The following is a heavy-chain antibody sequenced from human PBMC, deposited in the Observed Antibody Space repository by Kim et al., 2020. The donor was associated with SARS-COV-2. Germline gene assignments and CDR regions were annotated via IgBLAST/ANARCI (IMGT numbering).Heavy chain of an antibody. CDR1: GFTFSNSW. V-gene: IGHV3-15*01. J-gene: IGHJ4*02. CDR2: IKSKTDGGTT. CDR3: TTPRSEVVVNGLITI. Sequence: GGSLRLSCAASGFTFSNSWMSWVRQAPGKGLEWVGRIKSKTDGGTTDYAAPVKGRFTILRDNSTNTLYLQMNSLKTEDTAVYYCTTPRSEVVVNGLITIWGQGTLVTVSS. D-gene: IGHD2-21*01.